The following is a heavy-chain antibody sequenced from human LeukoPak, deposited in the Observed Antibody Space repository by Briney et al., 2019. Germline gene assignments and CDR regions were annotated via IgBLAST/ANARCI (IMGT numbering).Heavy chain of an antibody. CDR2: IIPILGIA. CDR1: GGTFSSCA. D-gene: IGHD3-22*01. J-gene: IGHJ4*02. V-gene: IGHV1-69*04. CDR3: ARVPLSDSSGYNFDY. Sequence: SVKVSCKASGGTFSSCAISWVRQAPGQGLEWMGRIIPILGIANYAQKFQGRVTITADKSTSTAYMELSSLRSEDTAVYYCARVPLSDSSGYNFDYWGQGTLVTVSS.